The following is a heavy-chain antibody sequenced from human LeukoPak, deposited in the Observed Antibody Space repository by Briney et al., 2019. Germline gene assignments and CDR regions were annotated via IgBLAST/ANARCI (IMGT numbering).Heavy chain of an antibody. D-gene: IGHD2-2*01. CDR3: ARGYQLPRQYYFDY. J-gene: IGHJ4*02. V-gene: IGHV4-34*01. Sequence: SETLSLTCAVYGGSFSSYYWSWIRQPPGKGLEWIGEINHSGSTNYNPSLKSRVTISVDTSKNQFSLKLSSVTAADTAVYYCARGYQLPRQYYFDYWGQGTLVTVSS. CDR2: INHSGST. CDR1: GGSFSSYY.